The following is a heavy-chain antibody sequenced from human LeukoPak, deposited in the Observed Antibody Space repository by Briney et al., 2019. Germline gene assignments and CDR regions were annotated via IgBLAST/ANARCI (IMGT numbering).Heavy chain of an antibody. J-gene: IGHJ4*02. CDR2: ISAYNGNT. D-gene: IGHD5-18*01. Sequence: ASVKVSCKASGYTFTIYGISWVRQAPGQGLEWMGWISAYNGNTNYAQKLQGTVTMTTDTSTSTAYMELRSLRSDDTAVYYCARDSYSYGYLYYFDYWGQGTLVTVSS. CDR3: ARDSYSYGYLYYFDY. CDR1: GYTFTIYG. V-gene: IGHV1-18*01.